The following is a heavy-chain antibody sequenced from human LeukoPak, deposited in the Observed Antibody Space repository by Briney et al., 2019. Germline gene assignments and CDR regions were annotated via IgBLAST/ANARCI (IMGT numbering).Heavy chain of an antibody. J-gene: IGHJ5*02. Sequence: SETLSLTCTVSGGSISSYYWSWIRQPPGKGLEWIGNIYHSGSTNYSTNYNSSLKSRVTISVDTSKNQFSLKLSSVTAADTAVYYCARGGGRNYAARRYNWFDPWGQGTLVTVSS. CDR2: IYHSGSTNYST. CDR3: ARGGGRNYAARRYNWFDP. D-gene: IGHD3-16*01. CDR1: GGSISSYY. V-gene: IGHV4-59*12.